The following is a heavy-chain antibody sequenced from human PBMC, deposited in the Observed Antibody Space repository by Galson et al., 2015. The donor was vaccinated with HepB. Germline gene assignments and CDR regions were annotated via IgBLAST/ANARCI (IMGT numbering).Heavy chain of an antibody. CDR3: ARVLKRDGYDYNFFDY. CDR1: GLSLTTSGVC. J-gene: IGHJ4*02. V-gene: IGHV2-70*11. Sequence: PALVKPTQTLTLTCTLSGLSLTTSGVCVSWIRQPPGRALEWLARIDWDGDIYYSTSLKTRLTISKDTSRNQVVLTMTNMDPVDTGTYYCARVLKRDGYDYNFFDYWGRGTLVTVSS. D-gene: IGHD5-24*01. CDR2: IDWDGDI.